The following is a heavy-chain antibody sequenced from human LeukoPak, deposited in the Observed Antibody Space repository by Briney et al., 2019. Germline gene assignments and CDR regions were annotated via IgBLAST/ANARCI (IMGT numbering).Heavy chain of an antibody. J-gene: IGHJ4*02. CDR3: AGNGYYSVDY. D-gene: IGHD3-22*01. CDR2: ILHSGST. V-gene: IGHV4-4*02. Sequence: SETLSLTCAVSGGSINSNWWSWVRQPPGKGLEWIGEILHSGSTNYNPSLKSRVTISVDKSRNQFSLNLNSMTAADTAVYYCAGNGYYSVDYWGQGTLVTVSS. CDR1: GGSINSNW.